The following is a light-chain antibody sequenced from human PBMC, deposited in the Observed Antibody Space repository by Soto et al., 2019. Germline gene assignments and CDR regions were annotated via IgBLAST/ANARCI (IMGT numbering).Light chain of an antibody. CDR2: DAS. V-gene: IGKV3-11*01. CDR1: QSIGLA. CDR3: QQRTDRPPWT. Sequence: EIVLTQCPATLSLSPGERATLSCRASQSIGLAIAWYQHKPGQAPRLLIFDASQRATGIPARFRGSGSGTDFTLSISSLEPEDFAVYYCQQRTDRPPWTFGQGTKVDIK. J-gene: IGKJ1*01.